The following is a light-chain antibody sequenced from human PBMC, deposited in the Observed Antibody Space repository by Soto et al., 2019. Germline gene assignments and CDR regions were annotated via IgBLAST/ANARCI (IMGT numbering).Light chain of an antibody. V-gene: IGKV2-28*01. J-gene: IGKJ4*01. Sequence: DIVLTQSPLSLSVTPGEPASISCKSSHSLLHSNGYNYLDWYLQKPGQPPQRLIYLGSDRASGVPDRFSGGGSGTEFTLKISRVEAEDVGVYYCMQNLQTPLTFGGGTKVEIK. CDR2: LGS. CDR1: HSLLHSNGYNY. CDR3: MQNLQTPLT.